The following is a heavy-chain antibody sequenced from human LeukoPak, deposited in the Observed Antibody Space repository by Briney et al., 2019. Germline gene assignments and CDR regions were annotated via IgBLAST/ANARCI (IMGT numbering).Heavy chain of an antibody. CDR2: IDQSGGHI. Sequence: GGSLRLSCTASGLTFSNYAMSWVRQAPAKGLEWVSGIDQSGGHIHYVDSVKGRFTISRGNSKNTLHLQMSSLRAEDTAVYYCAKDYRGSGEVGETGPLDYWGQGTLVTVSS. CDR1: GLTFSNYA. V-gene: IGHV3-23*01. J-gene: IGHJ4*02. D-gene: IGHD1-14*01. CDR3: AKDYRGSGEVGETGPLDY.